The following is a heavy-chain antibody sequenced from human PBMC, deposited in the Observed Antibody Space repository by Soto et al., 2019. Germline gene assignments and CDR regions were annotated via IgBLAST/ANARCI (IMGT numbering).Heavy chain of an antibody. CDR2: IYWYDDK. J-gene: IGHJ4*02. D-gene: IGHD2-15*01. V-gene: IGHV2-5*01. CDR1: GFSLSTSGVG. CDR3: AHRPSYCSGCSCYSGFDY. Sequence: QITLKESGPTLVKPTQTLTLTCTFSGFSLSTSGVGVGWIRQPPGKALEWLALIYWYDDKRYSPSLKSRITITKDTSKNQVVLTMTNMDPVDTATYYCAHRPSYCSGCSCYSGFDYWGQGTLVTVSS.